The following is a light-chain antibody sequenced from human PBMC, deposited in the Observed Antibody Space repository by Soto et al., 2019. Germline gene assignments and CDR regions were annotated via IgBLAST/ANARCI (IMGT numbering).Light chain of an antibody. V-gene: IGKV1-5*01. CDR3: QQYNRYSPT. CDR2: EAS. J-gene: IGKJ1*01. Sequence: DIQMTQSPSTLSASVGDRVTITCRASQSISDWLAWYQQRPGKAPKLLISEASNLESGVPSRFSGSGSGTEFTRTISGLQPGDFATYYCQQYNRYSPTFGQGTKVDIK. CDR1: QSISDW.